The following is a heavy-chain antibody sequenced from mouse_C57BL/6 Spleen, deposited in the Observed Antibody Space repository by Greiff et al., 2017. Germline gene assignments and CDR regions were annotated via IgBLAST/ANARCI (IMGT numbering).Heavy chain of an antibody. CDR3: ARSYYYGSSYWYFDV. V-gene: IGHV1-18*01. Sequence: EVQLQQSGPELVNPGASVKIPCKASGYTFTDYNMDWVKQSHGKSLEWIGDINPNNGGTIYNQKFKGKATLTVDKSSSTAYMELRSLTSEDTAVYYCARSYYYGSSYWYFDVWGTGTTVTVSS. CDR2: INPNNGGT. CDR1: GYTFTDYN. D-gene: IGHD1-1*01. J-gene: IGHJ1*03.